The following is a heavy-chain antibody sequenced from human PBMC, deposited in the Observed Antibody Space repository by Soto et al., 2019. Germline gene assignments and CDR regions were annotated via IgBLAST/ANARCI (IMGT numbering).Heavy chain of an antibody. CDR2: ISSGSSDT. CDR1: GFTFSRVS. CDR3: ARVAY. J-gene: IGHJ4*02. V-gene: IGHV3-21*01. Sequence: VGSLRLSCEASGFTFSRVSMNWARQVPGKGLEWVASISSGSSDTWYADSVKGRFIISRDNAQNSLFLQMNTLRPEDTAMYYCARVAYWGPGTQVTVSS.